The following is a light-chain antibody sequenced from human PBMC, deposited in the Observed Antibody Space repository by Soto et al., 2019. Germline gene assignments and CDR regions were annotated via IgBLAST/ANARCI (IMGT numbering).Light chain of an antibody. CDR1: QGISSY. V-gene: IGKV1-9*01. CDR2: AAS. CDR3: LQFNGSPRGFT. Sequence: DIHLTQSPSFLSASVGDRVTISCRASQGISSYLAWYQQKPGNAPRLLIYAASTLQSGVPSRFSGSGSGTEFTLTISNLQPEDFATYFCLQFNGSPRGFTFGPGTKVDIK. J-gene: IGKJ3*01.